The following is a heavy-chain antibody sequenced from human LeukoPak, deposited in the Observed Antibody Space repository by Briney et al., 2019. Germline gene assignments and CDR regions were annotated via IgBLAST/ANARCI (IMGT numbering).Heavy chain of an antibody. CDR1: GYTFTSYD. Sequence: ASVKVSCKASGYTFTSYDINWVRQATGQGLEWMGWMNPNSGNTGYAQKFQGRVTMTRNTSISTAYMELSSLRSEDTAVYYCARAGVVVATQYYYYYMDVWGKGTTVTVSS. CDR3: ARAGVVVATQYYYYYMDV. J-gene: IGHJ6*03. V-gene: IGHV1-8*01. CDR2: MNPNSGNT. D-gene: IGHD2-15*01.